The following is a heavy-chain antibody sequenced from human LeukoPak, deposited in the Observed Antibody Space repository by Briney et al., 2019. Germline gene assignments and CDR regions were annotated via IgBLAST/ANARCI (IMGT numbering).Heavy chain of an antibody. CDR1: GFTFENYG. J-gene: IGHJ4*02. V-gene: IGHV3-48*01. Sequence: PGGSLRLSCAASGFTFENYGMHWVRQAPGKGLEWVSYITSSSSTIYYADSVKGRFTISRDNAKNSLYLQMSSLRAEDTAVYYCARVRSAYYTDYWGQGTLVTVSS. D-gene: IGHD3-3*01. CDR2: ITSSSSTI. CDR3: ARVRSAYYTDY.